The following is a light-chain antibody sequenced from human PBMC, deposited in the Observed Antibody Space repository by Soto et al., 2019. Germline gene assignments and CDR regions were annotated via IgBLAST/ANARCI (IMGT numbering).Light chain of an antibody. CDR3: SSYTRSSFHV. Sequence: QSVLTQPASVSGSPGQSITISCTGTSSDVGGYNYVSWYQQHPGKAPKLMIYDVSNRPSGVSNRFSGSKSGNTASLTISGQQAEDEADYYCSSYTRSSFHVFGTGTKLTVL. CDR2: DVS. J-gene: IGLJ1*01. CDR1: SSDVGGYNY. V-gene: IGLV2-14*01.